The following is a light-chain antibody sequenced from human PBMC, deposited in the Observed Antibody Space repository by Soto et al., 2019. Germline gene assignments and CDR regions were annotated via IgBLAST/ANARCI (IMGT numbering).Light chain of an antibody. CDR3: QQYNNWPLT. Sequence: EIEMTQSPATLSVSPGERATLSCRASQSVSSNLAWYQQKPGQAPRLLIYGASTRATGIPARFSGSEAGTEFTLTISSLQSEDFAVDYCQQYNNWPLTFGGGTKVEIK. J-gene: IGKJ4*02. CDR1: QSVSSN. V-gene: IGKV3-15*01. CDR2: GAS.